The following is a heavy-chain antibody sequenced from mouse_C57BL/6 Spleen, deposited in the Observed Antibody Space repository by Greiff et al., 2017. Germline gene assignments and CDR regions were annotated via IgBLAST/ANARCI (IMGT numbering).Heavy chain of an antibody. CDR2: IDPEDGET. CDR1: GFNIKDYY. D-gene: IGHD1-1*01. V-gene: IGHV14-2*01. Sequence: EVQLQQSGAELVKPGASVKLSCTASGFNIKDYYMHWVKQRTEQGLEWIGRIDPEDGETKYAPKFPGKATITAYTSSNAAYLQLSSLTSEDTAVYYCARTDYGSSLYFDYWGQGTTLTVSS. CDR3: ARTDYGSSLYFDY. J-gene: IGHJ2*01.